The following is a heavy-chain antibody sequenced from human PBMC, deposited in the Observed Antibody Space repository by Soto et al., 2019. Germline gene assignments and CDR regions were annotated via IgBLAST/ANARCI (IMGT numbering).Heavy chain of an antibody. CDR1: GGSISSSSYY. Sequence: SETLSLTCTVSGGSISSSSYYWDWIRQPPGKGLEWIGSIYYSGSTYYNPSLKSRVTISVDTSKNQFSLKLSSVTAADTAVYYCASTEQWLVRDWFDPWGQGTLVTVSS. J-gene: IGHJ5*02. V-gene: IGHV4-39*01. CDR2: IYYSGST. CDR3: ASTEQWLVRDWFDP. D-gene: IGHD6-19*01.